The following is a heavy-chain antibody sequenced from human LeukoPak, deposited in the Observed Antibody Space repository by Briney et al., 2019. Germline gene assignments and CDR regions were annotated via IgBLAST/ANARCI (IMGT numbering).Heavy chain of an antibody. CDR2: INHSGST. J-gene: IGHJ5*02. D-gene: IGHD3-22*01. Sequence: PETLSLTCAVYGGSFSGYYWSWIRQPPGKGLEWIGEINHSGSTNYNPSLKSRVTISVDTSKNQFSLKLSSVTAADTAVYYCARVDYDSSGYNWFDPWGQGTLVTVSS. CDR1: GGSFSGYY. V-gene: IGHV4-34*01. CDR3: ARVDYDSSGYNWFDP.